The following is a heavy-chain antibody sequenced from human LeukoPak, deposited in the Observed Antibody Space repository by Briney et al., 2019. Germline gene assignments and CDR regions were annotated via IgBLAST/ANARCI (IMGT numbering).Heavy chain of an antibody. CDR1: GGTFSSYA. CDR2: IIPIFGTA. V-gene: IGHV1-69*05. J-gene: IGHJ4*02. D-gene: IGHD3-22*01. Sequence: ASVKVSSKASGGTFSSYAISWVRQAPGQGLEWMGGIIPIFGTANYAQKFQGRVTITTDESTSTAYMELSSLRSEDTAVYYCARDRTLYYYDSSGPLDYWGQGTLVTVSS. CDR3: ARDRTLYYYDSSGPLDY.